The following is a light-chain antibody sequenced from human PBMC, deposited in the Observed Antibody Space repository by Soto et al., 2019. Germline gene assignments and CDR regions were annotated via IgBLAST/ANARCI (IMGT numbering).Light chain of an antibody. CDR1: QSVSSN. Sequence: EIVMTQSPATLSVSPGERATLSCRASQSVSSNLAWYQQKPGQAPRLLIYGASTRATGIPARFSGSGSGTEYTLTISSLQSEDFAVYYCQQYNNWPPPLTFGGGTKVESK. J-gene: IGKJ4*01. V-gene: IGKV3-15*01. CDR3: QQYNNWPPPLT. CDR2: GAS.